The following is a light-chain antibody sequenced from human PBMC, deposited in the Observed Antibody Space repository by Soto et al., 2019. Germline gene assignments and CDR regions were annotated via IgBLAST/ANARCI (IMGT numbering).Light chain of an antibody. Sequence: QSALTQTPSASGSPGQSVTISCTGTSSDVGGYNYVSWYQQHPGKAPKLIIYEVNERPSGVPDRFSGSKSGNTASLTVSGLQTEDEADYYCSSFAGSNRVVFGGGTKRTVL. J-gene: IGLJ2*01. CDR3: SSFAGSNRVV. V-gene: IGLV2-8*01. CDR2: EVN. CDR1: SSDVGGYNY.